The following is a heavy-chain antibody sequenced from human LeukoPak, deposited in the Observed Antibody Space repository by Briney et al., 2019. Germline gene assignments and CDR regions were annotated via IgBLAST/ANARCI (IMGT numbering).Heavy chain of an antibody. J-gene: IGHJ4*02. CDR3: ARETRGTVGSY. D-gene: IGHD1-26*01. V-gene: IGHV3-7*05. Sequence: GGSLRLSCAASLSTLSTYWMTWFRQTPGGGLEWVASLKQDGSDKYYVDSVKGRFTISRGNAGNSLYLQMNSLRAEDTAVYYCARETRGTVGSYWGQGTPVTVSS. CDR2: LKQDGSDK. CDR1: LSTLSTYW.